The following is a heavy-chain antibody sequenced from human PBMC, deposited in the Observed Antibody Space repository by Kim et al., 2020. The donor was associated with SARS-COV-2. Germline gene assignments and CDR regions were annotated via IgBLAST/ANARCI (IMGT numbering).Heavy chain of an antibody. J-gene: IGHJ4*02. Sequence: ADSVKGRFTISRDNSKNTLYLQMNSLRAEDTAVYYCAKDFLYSRPYYFDYWGQGTLVTVSS. D-gene: IGHD4-4*01. CDR3: AKDFLYSRPYYFDY. V-gene: IGHV3-23*01.